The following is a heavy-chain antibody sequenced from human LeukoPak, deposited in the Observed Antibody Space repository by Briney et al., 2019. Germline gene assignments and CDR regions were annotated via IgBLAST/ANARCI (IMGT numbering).Heavy chain of an antibody. CDR1: GGSISRSRLY. J-gene: IGHJ6*02. CDR3: ARDGGHDATGMDV. D-gene: IGHD3-16*01. V-gene: IGHV4-39*07. Sequence: SETLSLTCTVSGGSISRSRLYWGWVRQPPGKGLEWIGSISYSGSTYYNPSLKSRVTISVDTSKNQFSLEVSSVTAADTAVYYCARDGGHDATGMDVWGQGTTVTVSS. CDR2: ISYSGST.